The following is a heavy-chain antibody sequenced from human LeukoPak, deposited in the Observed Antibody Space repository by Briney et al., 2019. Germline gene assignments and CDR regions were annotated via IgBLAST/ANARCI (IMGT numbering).Heavy chain of an antibody. Sequence: GGSLRLSCAASGFTVSTNYMSWVRQAPGKGLEWVSVIYSGDTTFYADSVRGKFTISRDNSKNTLYLQMNSLRAEDAAVYYCASILRSSSGYYFDYWGQGTLVTVSS. J-gene: IGHJ4*02. V-gene: IGHV3-66*01. CDR2: IYSGDTT. CDR3: ASILRSSSGYYFDY. D-gene: IGHD3-10*01. CDR1: GFTVSTNY.